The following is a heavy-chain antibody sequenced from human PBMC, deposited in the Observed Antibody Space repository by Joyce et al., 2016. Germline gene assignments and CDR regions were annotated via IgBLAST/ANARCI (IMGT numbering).Heavy chain of an antibody. J-gene: IGHJ5*02. CDR2: ISWDDNK. CDR1: GFSLTTSGVG. CDR3: ADGEGLRSFYWFPEQAARGFWFDP. V-gene: IGHV2-5*02. Sequence: QITLKESGPTLVKPTQTLTLTCTFSGFSLTTSGVGVGWIRQPPGKALEWLALISWDDNKRYRPSLRNRLSITEDTAKNQVVLILTDRDPADTATYYCADGEGLRSFYWFPEQAARGFWFDPWGQGTLVTVSS. D-gene: IGHD3-9*01.